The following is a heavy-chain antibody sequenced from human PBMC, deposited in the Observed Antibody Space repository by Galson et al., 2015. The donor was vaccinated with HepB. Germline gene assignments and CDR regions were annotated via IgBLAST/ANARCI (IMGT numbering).Heavy chain of an antibody. J-gene: IGHJ3*02. V-gene: IGHV3-21*01. CDR2: ISSSSSYI. CDR3: ARPSIVATIFDAFEI. CDR1: GFTFSSYS. Sequence: SLRLSCAASGFTFSSYSMNWVRQAPGKGLEWVPSISSSSSYIYYADSVKGRFTISRDNAKNSLYLQMNSLRAEDTAVYYCARPSIVATIFDAFEIWGQGTMVTVSS. D-gene: IGHD5-12*01.